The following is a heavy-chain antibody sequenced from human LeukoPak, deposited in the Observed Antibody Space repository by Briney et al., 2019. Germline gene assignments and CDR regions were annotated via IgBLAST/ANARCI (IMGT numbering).Heavy chain of an antibody. CDR2: IYHSGST. Sequence: PSQTLSLTCTVSGGSISSGGYYWSWIRQPPGKGLEWIGYIYHSGSTYYNPSLKSRVTISVDRSKNQFSLKLSSVTAADTAVYYCARGGSYYDFWRSADPPSDIWGQGTMVTVSS. D-gene: IGHD3-3*01. CDR1: GGSISSGGYY. CDR3: ARGGSYYDFWRSADPPSDI. J-gene: IGHJ3*02. V-gene: IGHV4-30-2*01.